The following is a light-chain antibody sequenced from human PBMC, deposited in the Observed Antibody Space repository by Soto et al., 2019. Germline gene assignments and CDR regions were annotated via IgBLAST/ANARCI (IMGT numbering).Light chain of an antibody. Sequence: EIVMTQSPATLSVSPGERATLSCRASQSVGSGLSWYQQKPDQAPRLLIYGASTRATGIPARFSGSGSGTEFTLTISSLQSEDFAVYYCQQYGSSRTFGQGTKVDIK. CDR1: QSVGSG. CDR3: QQYGSSRT. CDR2: GAS. J-gene: IGKJ1*01. V-gene: IGKV3-15*01.